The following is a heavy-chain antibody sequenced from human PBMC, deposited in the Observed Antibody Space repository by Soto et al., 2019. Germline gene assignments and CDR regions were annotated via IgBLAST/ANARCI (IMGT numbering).Heavy chain of an antibody. CDR2: VYHTGRT. CDR1: GGSFKSGSYS. Sequence: SETLSLTCTVSGGSFKSGSYSWSWIRQPPGKGLEWIGYVYHTGRTSHNPSLKSRVSISMDTSKNQFSLNLDSVTAADTAVYFCARDFAYFDSWGQGTRVTVSS. CDR3: ARDFAYFDS. J-gene: IGHJ4*02. D-gene: IGHD3-3*01. V-gene: IGHV4-61*01.